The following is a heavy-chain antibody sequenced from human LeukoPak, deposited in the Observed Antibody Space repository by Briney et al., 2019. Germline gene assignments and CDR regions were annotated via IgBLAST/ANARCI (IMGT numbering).Heavy chain of an antibody. D-gene: IGHD2-2*01. CDR3: ARGRIPAAMVVGY. Sequence: RASVKVSCKASGYTFSCYYMHWVRQAPGQGLEWMGWINPNSGGTNYAQKFQGRVTMTRDTSISTAYMELSRLRSDDTAVYYCARGRIPAAMVVGYWGQGTLVTVSS. CDR1: GYTFSCYY. CDR2: INPNSGGT. J-gene: IGHJ4*02. V-gene: IGHV1-2*02.